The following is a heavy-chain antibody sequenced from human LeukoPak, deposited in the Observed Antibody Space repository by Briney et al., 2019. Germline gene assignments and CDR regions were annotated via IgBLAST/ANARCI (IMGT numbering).Heavy chain of an antibody. D-gene: IGHD5-18*01. Sequence: SVTVSCKASGYTFTSYGISRVRQAPGPGLEWMGWISAYNGNMNYAQKLQGRVTMTTDTSTSTAYMELRSLRSDDTALYYCASLDTAMAYYFDYWGQGTLVTVSS. J-gene: IGHJ4*02. CDR2: ISAYNGNM. CDR1: GYTFTSYG. V-gene: IGHV1-18*01. CDR3: ASLDTAMAYYFDY.